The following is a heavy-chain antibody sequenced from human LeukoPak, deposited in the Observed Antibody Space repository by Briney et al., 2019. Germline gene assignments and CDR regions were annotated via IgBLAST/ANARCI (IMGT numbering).Heavy chain of an antibody. J-gene: IGHJ3*02. Sequence: SVRVSCKASGGTFSSYAISWVRQAPGQGLEWMGGIIPIFGTANYAQKFQGRGTITTDESTSTAYMELSSLRSEDTAVYYCARASYSSGYYHDAFDIWGQGTMVTVSS. CDR3: ARASYSSGYYHDAFDI. D-gene: IGHD3-22*01. CDR2: IIPIFGTA. V-gene: IGHV1-69*05. CDR1: GGTFSSYA.